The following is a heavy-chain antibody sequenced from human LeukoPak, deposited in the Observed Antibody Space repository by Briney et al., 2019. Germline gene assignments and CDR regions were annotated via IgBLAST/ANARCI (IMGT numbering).Heavy chain of an antibody. CDR1: GFSISNYW. CDR2: IKDDGSDK. Sequence: GRSLRLSCAASGFSISNYWMSWVRQAPGKGLEWVANIKDDGSDKYYVDSVKARFTISRDNAKNSLYLQMNSLRVEDTAVYYCARDQSSRPLGYWGQGTLVTVFS. CDR3: ARDQSSRPLGY. D-gene: IGHD3-16*01. J-gene: IGHJ4*02. V-gene: IGHV3-7*01.